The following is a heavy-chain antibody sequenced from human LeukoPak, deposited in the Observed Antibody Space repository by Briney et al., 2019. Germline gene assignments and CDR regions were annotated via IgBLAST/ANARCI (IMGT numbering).Heavy chain of an antibody. J-gene: IGHJ4*02. CDR3: ARTPYGSGSYND. V-gene: IGHV3-53*01. CDR1: GFTVSSNY. CDR2: IYSGGST. Sequence: GGSLRLSCAASGFTVSSNYMSWVRQAPGKGLEWVSVIYSGGSTYYADSVKGRFTISRDNSKNTLYLQMNSLRAEDTAVYYCARTPYGSGSYNDWGQGTLVTVSS. D-gene: IGHD3-10*01.